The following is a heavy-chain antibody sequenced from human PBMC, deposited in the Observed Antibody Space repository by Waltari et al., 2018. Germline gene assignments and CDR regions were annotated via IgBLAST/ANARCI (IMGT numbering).Heavy chain of an antibody. J-gene: IGHJ4*02. CDR3: ARDARLGGSDY. CDR2: IHSSGNS. D-gene: IGHD3-16*01. CDR1: GSSISSGGYY. V-gene: IGHV4-31*03. Sequence: QVQLKESGPGLVKPSQTLSLTCSVSGSSISSGGYYWSWIRQRPGKGREWMGYIHSSGNSYYNPSLESRLTISLDTSDNQFSLRVSAVTAADTAVYYCARDARLGGSDYWGQGTLVTVSS.